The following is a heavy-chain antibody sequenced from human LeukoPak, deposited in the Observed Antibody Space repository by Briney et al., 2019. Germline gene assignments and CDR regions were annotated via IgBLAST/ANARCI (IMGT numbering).Heavy chain of an antibody. J-gene: IGHJ4*02. D-gene: IGHD3-3*01. CDR2: IKQDGSEK. CDR3: ARDGSRTYYDFWSGSKAIDY. V-gene: IGHV3-7*01. Sequence: GGSPRLSCAASGFTFSSYWMSWVRQAPGKGLEWVANIKQDGSEKYYVDSVKGRFTISRDNAKNSLYLQMNSLRAEDTAVYYCARDGSRTYYDFWSGSKAIDYWGQGTLVTVSS. CDR1: GFTFSSYW.